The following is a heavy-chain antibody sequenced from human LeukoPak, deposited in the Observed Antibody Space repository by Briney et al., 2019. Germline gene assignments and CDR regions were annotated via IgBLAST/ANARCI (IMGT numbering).Heavy chain of an antibody. J-gene: IGHJ4*02. Sequence: PGGSLRLSCAASGFTFSIHGMSWVRQAPGKGLEWVSAISGRDSGIYYADSVKGRFTISRDNSKNTLYLQMNTLRAEDTAVYYCAKRSDYGGNWNYFDYWGQGTLVTVSS. D-gene: IGHD4-23*01. CDR2: ISGRDSGI. CDR1: GFTFSIHG. CDR3: AKRSDYGGNWNYFDY. V-gene: IGHV3-23*01.